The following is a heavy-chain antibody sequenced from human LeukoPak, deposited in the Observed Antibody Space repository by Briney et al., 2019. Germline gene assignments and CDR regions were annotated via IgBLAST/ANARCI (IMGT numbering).Heavy chain of an antibody. D-gene: IGHD2-15*01. CDR2: LFSGGSA. J-gene: IGHJ4*02. CDR3: ARFHRGWYFDY. CDR1: GFTFSNYW. V-gene: IGHV3-53*01. Sequence: GGSLRLSCAASGFTFSNYWMSWVRQAPGKGLEWVSILFSGGSALYADSVKGRFTISRDNSKNTLYLQMNSLRAEDTAVYYCARFHRGWYFDYWGQGTLVTVSS.